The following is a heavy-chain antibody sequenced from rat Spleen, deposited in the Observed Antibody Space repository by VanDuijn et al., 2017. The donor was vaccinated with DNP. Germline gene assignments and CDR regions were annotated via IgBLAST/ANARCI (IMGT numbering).Heavy chain of an antibody. CDR2: ITYDGGNT. D-gene: IGHD1-6*01. CDR1: GFTFSDYY. J-gene: IGHJ4*01. Sequence: EVQLVESGGDLVQPGRSLKLSCAASGFTFSDYYMAWVRQAPTKGLEWVAYITYDGGNTYYRDSVKGRFTISRDNAKSTLYLQMNSLRSEDMATYYCARGTLRLHAMDAWGQGTSVTVSS. V-gene: IGHV5-22*01. CDR3: ARGTLRLHAMDA.